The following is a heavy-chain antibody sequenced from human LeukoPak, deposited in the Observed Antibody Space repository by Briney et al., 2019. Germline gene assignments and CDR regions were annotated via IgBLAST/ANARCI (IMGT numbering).Heavy chain of an antibody. Sequence: SETLSLTCTVSGGSISSYYWSWIRQPPGKGLEWIGYIYYSGSTNYNPSLKSRVTISVDTSKNQFSLKLSSVTAADTAVYYCARAFGWFGELSAFDIWGQGTMVTVSS. CDR1: GGSISSYY. J-gene: IGHJ3*02. D-gene: IGHD3-10*01. CDR3: ARAFGWFGELSAFDI. CDR2: IYYSGST. V-gene: IGHV4-59*01.